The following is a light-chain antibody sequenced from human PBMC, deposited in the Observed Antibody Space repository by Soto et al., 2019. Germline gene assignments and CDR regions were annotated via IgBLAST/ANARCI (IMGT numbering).Light chain of an antibody. Sequence: QSVLTQPPSVSAAPGQNVTISCSGVTSNIGDNYVSWYQQFPGTAPKFLIYDNDKRPSGIPDRFSGSKSGTSASLAISGLQSEDEAEYYCATWDDSLNLLDVFGTGTKLTVL. J-gene: IGLJ1*01. CDR1: TSNIGDNY. V-gene: IGLV1-51*01. CDR2: DND. CDR3: ATWDDSLNLLDV.